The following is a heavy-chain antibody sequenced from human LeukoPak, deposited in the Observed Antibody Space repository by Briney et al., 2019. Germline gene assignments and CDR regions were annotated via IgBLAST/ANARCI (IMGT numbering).Heavy chain of an antibody. CDR2: ISTYNGNT. D-gene: IGHD3-22*01. CDR1: GYTFTSYG. J-gene: IGHJ4*02. Sequence: GASVKVSCKASGYTFTSYGISWVRQAPGQGLEWMGWISTYNGNTNYAQKLQGRVTMTTDTSTSTAYMELRSLRSDDTAVYYCARAPSYYDSSGYYVGPEFDYWGQGTLVTVSS. CDR3: ARAPSYYDSSGYYVGPEFDY. V-gene: IGHV1-18*01.